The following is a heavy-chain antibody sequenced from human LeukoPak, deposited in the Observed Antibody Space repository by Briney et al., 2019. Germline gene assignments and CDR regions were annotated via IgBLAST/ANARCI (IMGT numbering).Heavy chain of an antibody. CDR1: GGSVSSGSYY. CDR2: TYYSGST. Sequence: SETLSLTCTVSGGSVSSGSYYWSWIRQPPGKDLEWIGYTYYSGSTNYNPSLKSRVTISVDTSKNQFSLKLSSVTAADTAVYYCARDRATMVRGVIRAFDIWGQGTMVTVSS. J-gene: IGHJ3*02. D-gene: IGHD3-10*01. CDR3: ARDRATMVRGVIRAFDI. V-gene: IGHV4-61*01.